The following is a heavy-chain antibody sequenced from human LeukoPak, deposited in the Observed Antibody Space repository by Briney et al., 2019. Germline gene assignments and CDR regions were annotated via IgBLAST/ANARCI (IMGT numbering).Heavy chain of an antibody. D-gene: IGHD6-19*01. V-gene: IGHV3-66*01. CDR2: IYSGGST. CDR1: GFTVSSNY. CDR3: ARGYSSGWYLRPLYGMDV. Sequence: PGGSLRLSCAASGFTVSSNYMSWVRQAPGKGLEWVSVIYSGGSTYYADSVKGRFTISRDNSKNTLYLQMNSLRAEDTAVYYCARGYSSGWYLRPLYGMDVWGQGTTVTVSS. J-gene: IGHJ6*02.